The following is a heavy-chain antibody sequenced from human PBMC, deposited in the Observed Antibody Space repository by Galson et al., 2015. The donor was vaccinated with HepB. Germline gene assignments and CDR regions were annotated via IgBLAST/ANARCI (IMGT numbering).Heavy chain of an antibody. CDR2: ISYDGSYK. CDR1: GFTFSNYG. CDR3: AKGGPGRIFMMINRYLGFDP. V-gene: IGHV3-30*18. J-gene: IGHJ5*02. D-gene: IGHD3-16*01. Sequence: SLRLSCAASGFTFSNYGIHWVRQAPGKGLEWLAVISYDGSYKYYADSVKGRFTVSRDSSRSTLYLQMNSLGTEDTAVYYCAKGGPGRIFMMINRYLGFDPWGQGTLVTVSS.